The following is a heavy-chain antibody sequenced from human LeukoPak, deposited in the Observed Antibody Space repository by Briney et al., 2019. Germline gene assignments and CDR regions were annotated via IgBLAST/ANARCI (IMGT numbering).Heavy chain of an antibody. V-gene: IGHV1-18*01. Sequence: ASVKVSCKASGYTFSKYGISWVRQAPGQGLEWMGWISGYNAYTHYAQKLQDRVTMTTDTSTSTAYMELRSLRSDDTAMYYCAREGIRIAAAGTIDYWGQGTLVTVSS. CDR1: GYTFSKYG. CDR3: AREGIRIAAAGTIDY. D-gene: IGHD6-13*01. J-gene: IGHJ4*02. CDR2: ISGYNAYT.